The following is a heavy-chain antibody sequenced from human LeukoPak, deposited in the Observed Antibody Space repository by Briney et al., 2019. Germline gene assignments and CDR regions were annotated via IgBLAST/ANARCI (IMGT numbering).Heavy chain of an antibody. CDR3: AKGRGNYLEYFDY. CDR2: ISYDGSNK. D-gene: IGHD2/OR15-2a*01. CDR1: GFIFSNFG. Sequence: GSLRLSCAASGFIFSNFGMHWVRQAPGKGLEWVAVISYDGSNKYYVDSVKGRFTISRDNSKNTLYLQMNSLRAEDTAVYYCAKGRGNYLEYFDYWGQGTLVTVSS. J-gene: IGHJ4*02. V-gene: IGHV3-30*18.